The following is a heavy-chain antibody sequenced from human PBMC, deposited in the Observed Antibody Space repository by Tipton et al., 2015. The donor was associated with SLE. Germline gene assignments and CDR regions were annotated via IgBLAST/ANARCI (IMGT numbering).Heavy chain of an antibody. V-gene: IGHV3-23*01. CDR3: AKDLAAILWRGNAFDI. Sequence: GSLILSCAASGFTFSSYAMSWVRQAPGKGLEWVSAISGSGGSTYYADSVKGRFTISRDNSKNTLYLQMNSLRAEDTAVYYCAKDLAAILWRGNAFDIWGQGTMVTVSS. J-gene: IGHJ3*02. D-gene: IGHD2-21*01. CDR1: GFTFSSYA. CDR2: ISGSGGST.